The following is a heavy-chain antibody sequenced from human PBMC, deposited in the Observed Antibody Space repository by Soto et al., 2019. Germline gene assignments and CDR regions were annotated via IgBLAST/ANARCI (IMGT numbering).Heavy chain of an antibody. Sequence: GASVKVSCKASGYTFTSYYMHWVRQAPGQWLEWMGIINPSGGNTGYAQKFQGRVTMTRNTSISTAYMELSSLRSDDTAVYYCARDPTAVSGDFYYYYGMDVWGQGTTVTVSS. D-gene: IGHD2-21*02. V-gene: IGHV1-46*01. CDR2: INPSGGNT. CDR3: ARDPTAVSGDFYYYYGMDV. CDR1: GYTFTSYY. J-gene: IGHJ6*02.